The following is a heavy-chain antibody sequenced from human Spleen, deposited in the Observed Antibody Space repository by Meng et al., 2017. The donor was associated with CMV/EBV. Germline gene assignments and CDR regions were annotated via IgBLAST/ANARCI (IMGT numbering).Heavy chain of an antibody. V-gene: IGHV1-2*02. D-gene: IGHD3-22*01. CDR3: ARYGTTYYSDASGYNLYYSDH. CDR1: GYTFNGYF. J-gene: IGHJ4*02. CDR2: INPSSGGT. Sequence: ASVKVSCKASGYTFNGYFVHWVRQAPGQGLEWTGWINPSSGGTHYAQKFQGSVTMTRDTSISTAYLELSNLRSEDTAVYYCARYGTTYYSDASGYNLYYSDHWGQGTLVTVSS.